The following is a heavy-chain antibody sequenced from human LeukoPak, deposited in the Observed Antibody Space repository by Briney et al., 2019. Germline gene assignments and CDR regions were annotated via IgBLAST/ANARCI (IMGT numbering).Heavy chain of an antibody. Sequence: GGSLRLSCTASGFTFGDYALTWVRQAPGKGLEWVAVMSYDGTNKYYGDSVKGRFTISRDNSKNMLYLQMNSLRAEDTAVYYCARDIATSGPGWFDPWGQGTLVTVSS. V-gene: IGHV3-30*04. D-gene: IGHD6-13*01. J-gene: IGHJ5*02. CDR3: ARDIATSGPGWFDP. CDR1: GFTFGDYA. CDR2: MSYDGTNK.